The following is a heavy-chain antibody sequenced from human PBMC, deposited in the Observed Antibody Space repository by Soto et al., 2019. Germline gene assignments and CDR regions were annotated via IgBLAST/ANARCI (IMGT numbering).Heavy chain of an antibody. D-gene: IGHD4-4*01. Sequence: SETLSLTCTVSGGSISSYYWSWIRQPPGKGLEWIGYIYYSGSTNYNPSLKSRVTISVDTSKNQFSLKLSSVTAADTAVYYCARELSNTVTTLVWGLSGVMDVWGKGTTVTVSS. V-gene: IGHV4-59*01. CDR2: IYYSGST. CDR1: GGSISSYY. J-gene: IGHJ6*03. CDR3: ARELSNTVTTLVWGLSGVMDV.